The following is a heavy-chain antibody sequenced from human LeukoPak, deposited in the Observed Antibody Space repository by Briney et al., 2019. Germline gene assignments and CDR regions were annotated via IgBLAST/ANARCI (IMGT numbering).Heavy chain of an antibody. CDR3: ASRYDYSNYIDY. D-gene: IGHD4-11*01. CDR2: IYYSGST. CDR1: GGSISSGDYY. V-gene: IGHV4-39*01. Sequence: SQTLSLTCTVSGGSISSGDYYWSWIRQPPGKGLEWIGTIYYSGSTYYNPSLKSRVTISVDTSKNQFSLKLSSVTAADTAVYYCASRYDYSNYIDYWGQGTLVTVSS. J-gene: IGHJ4*02.